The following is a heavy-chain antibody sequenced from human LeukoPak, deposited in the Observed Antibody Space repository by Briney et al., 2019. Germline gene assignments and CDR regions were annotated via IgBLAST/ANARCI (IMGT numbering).Heavy chain of an antibody. CDR1: GFTFSDSA. V-gene: IGHV3-73*01. Sequence: GGSLRLSCAASGFTFSDSAMHSVRQASGKGLEWVGRIRSKTNNYETAYGESVKGRVTISRDDSRNTAYLQMNSLRAEDTAVYYCAKVFYMDVWGKGTTVTVSS. CDR2: IRSKTNNYET. J-gene: IGHJ6*03. CDR3: AKVFYMDV.